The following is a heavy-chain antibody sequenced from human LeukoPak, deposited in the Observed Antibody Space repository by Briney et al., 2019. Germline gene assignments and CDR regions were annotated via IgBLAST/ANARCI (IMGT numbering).Heavy chain of an antibody. D-gene: IGHD2-21*01. Sequence: GGSLRLSCVASGFYFNPYWMAWVRQAAGKGLEWVATISHDGYSTFYVDSVRGRFSISRDNAQNSLFLQMSSLRVDDTAVYYCAREYYSSFDYWGQGALVTVSS. CDR2: ISHDGYST. CDR3: AREYYSSFDY. J-gene: IGHJ4*02. CDR1: GFYFNPYW. V-gene: IGHV3-7*01.